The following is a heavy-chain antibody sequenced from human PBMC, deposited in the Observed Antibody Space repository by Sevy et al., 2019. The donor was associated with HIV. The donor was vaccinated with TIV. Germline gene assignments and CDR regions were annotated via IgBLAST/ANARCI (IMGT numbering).Heavy chain of an antibody. CDR3: ARVAVEYCTDDCYHRFDY. CDR2: ISYSGTNK. V-gene: IGHV3-30-3*01. D-gene: IGHD2-21*02. CDR1: GFTFTLYA. J-gene: IGHJ4*02. Sequence: GGSLRLSCAASGFTFTLYAIHWVPQAPGKGLEWVALISYSGTNKYYADSVKGRFTISRDDSKNTAYLQMNNLRTDDTAVYYCARVAVEYCTDDCYHRFDYWGQGTQVTVSS.